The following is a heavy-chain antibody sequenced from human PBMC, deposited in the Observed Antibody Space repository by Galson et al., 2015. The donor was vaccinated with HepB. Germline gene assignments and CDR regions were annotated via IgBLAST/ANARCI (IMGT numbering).Heavy chain of an antibody. V-gene: IGHV3-53*01. CDR2: FFGDGTT. J-gene: IGHJ4*02. CDR3: RGWLGTFDS. CDR1: GFTVSNTE. Sequence: SLRLSCAASGFTVSNTEMSWVRQAPGKGLEWVSLFFGDGTTYYADSVKGRFTISRDNSKNTVFFQMNSLRAEDAAVDYCRGWLGTFDSWGQGLLVTVSS. D-gene: IGHD6-19*01.